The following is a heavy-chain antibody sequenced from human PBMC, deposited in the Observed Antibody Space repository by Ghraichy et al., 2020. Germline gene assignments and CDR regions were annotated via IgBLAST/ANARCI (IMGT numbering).Heavy chain of an antibody. Sequence: LTCAASGFTFSSYAMTWVRQAPEKGLEWVSAITDTGTNTYYIDSVRGRFTISRDNSKNMLSLQMNNLRPDDAAIYYCAKATLRSCRGASCYPLDYWGQGTLVTVSS. J-gene: IGHJ4*02. V-gene: IGHV3-23*01. CDR1: GFTFSSYA. D-gene: IGHD2-15*01. CDR2: ITDTGTNT. CDR3: AKATLRSCRGASCYPLDY.